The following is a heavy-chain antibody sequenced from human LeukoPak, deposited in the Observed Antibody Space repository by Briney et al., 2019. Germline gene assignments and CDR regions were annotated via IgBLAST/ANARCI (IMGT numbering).Heavy chain of an antibody. Sequence: RSGRSLRLSCAASGFSFSSYGMHWVRQAPGKGLEWVAVIWYDGSKKYYADSVKGRFIISRDNSRNTLYLQMNSLRAEDTAIYYCARSLPYGTTWYGRSDFWGQGTLVTVSS. J-gene: IGHJ4*02. CDR2: IWYDGSKK. D-gene: IGHD6-13*01. CDR1: GFSFSSYG. CDR3: ARSLPYGTTWYGRSDF. V-gene: IGHV3-33*01.